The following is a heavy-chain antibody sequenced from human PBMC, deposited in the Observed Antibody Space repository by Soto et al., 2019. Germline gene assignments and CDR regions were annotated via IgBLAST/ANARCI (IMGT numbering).Heavy chain of an antibody. Sequence: SSGKVSCKDSVYTFTSYVISWGRQAPGQGLEWMGWISAYNGNTNYAQELQGRVTMTTDTSTSTAYMELRSLRSDDTAVYYCARDHPLRWGGEDYYYGMEVWSQGTAVTVSS. CDR1: VYTFTSYV. D-gene: IGHD2-21*01. CDR3: ARDHPLRWGGEDYYYGMEV. J-gene: IGHJ6*02. V-gene: IGHV1-18*01. CDR2: ISAYNGNT.